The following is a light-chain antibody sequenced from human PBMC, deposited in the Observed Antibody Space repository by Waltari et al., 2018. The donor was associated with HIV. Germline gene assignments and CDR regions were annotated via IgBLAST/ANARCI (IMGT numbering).Light chain of an antibody. CDR2: EVT. CDR1: SSDVRDYQY. CDR3: SSYTSSSTYV. Sequence: QSALTPPASVSVSPGQSITIPCSGPSSDVRDYQYLSWYQQHPGQAPKLMIYEVTYRPSGVSNRFSGSKSGNTASLTISGLQAEDEADYYCSSYTSSSTYVFGTGTKVTVL. J-gene: IGLJ1*01. V-gene: IGLV2-14*01.